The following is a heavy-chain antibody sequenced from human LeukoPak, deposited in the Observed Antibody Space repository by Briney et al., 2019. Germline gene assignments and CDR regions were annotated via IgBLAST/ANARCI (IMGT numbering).Heavy chain of an antibody. CDR1: GFTFTNYA. V-gene: IGHV3-48*01. D-gene: IGHD3-10*01. Sequence: GGSLRLSCTASGFTFTNYALNWVRQAPGKGLEWVSYISSSSSKIDYADSVKGRFTVSRDNAKNSLYLQMNSLRAEDTAVYYCARSMVRGVGDYFDYWGQGTLVTVSS. J-gene: IGHJ4*02. CDR2: ISSSSSKI. CDR3: ARSMVRGVGDYFDY.